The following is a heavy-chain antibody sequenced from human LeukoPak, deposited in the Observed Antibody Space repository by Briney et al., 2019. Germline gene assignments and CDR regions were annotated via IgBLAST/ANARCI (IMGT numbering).Heavy chain of an antibody. V-gene: IGHV3-74*01. CDR2: VNTIGNST. D-gene: IGHD3-22*01. CDR1: GFTFTDSW. CDR3: AREALYDSSSSLGAFDI. Sequence: QPGGSLRLSCAASGFTFTDSWMHWVRRAPGKGLMWVARVNTIGNSTIYADSVKGRFDVSRDNTKNVVYLQMNGLSFDDTGVYYCAREALYDSSSSLGAFDIWGHGTMVTVSS. J-gene: IGHJ3*02.